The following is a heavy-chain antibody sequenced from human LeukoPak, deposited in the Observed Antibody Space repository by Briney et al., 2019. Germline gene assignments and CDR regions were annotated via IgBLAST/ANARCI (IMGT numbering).Heavy chain of an antibody. Sequence: SQTLSLTCTVSGGPISSGCYYGSWIRPPAGEGLEWVGRIYTSGSTNYNPSLKSRVTISVDTSKNQFSLKLSSVTAADTAVYYCAATQSREFDYWGQGTLVTVSS. CDR2: IYTSGST. CDR1: GGPISSGCYY. CDR3: AATQSREFDY. J-gene: IGHJ4*02. V-gene: IGHV4-61*02. D-gene: IGHD2-15*01.